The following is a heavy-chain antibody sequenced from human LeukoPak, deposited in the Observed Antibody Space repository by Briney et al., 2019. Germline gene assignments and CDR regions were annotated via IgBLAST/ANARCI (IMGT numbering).Heavy chain of an antibody. J-gene: IGHJ4*02. CDR1: RFTFSSYD. CDR2: IRYDGSNK. D-gene: IGHD3-3*01. V-gene: IGHV3-30*02. CDR3: AKDRVDDYYDFWRGYYDY. Sequence: PGGSLRLSCAASRFTFSSYDMHWVRQAPGKGLEWVAFIRYDGSNKYYADSVKGRFTISRDNSKNTLYLQMNSLKTEDTAVYYCAKDRVDDYYDFWRGYYDYWGQGTLVTVSS.